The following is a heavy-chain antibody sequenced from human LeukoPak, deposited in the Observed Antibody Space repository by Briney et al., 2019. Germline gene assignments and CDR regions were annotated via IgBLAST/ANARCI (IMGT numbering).Heavy chain of an antibody. CDR3: ARGGGFSANARFDY. CDR2: IYRSGSA. D-gene: IGHD4/OR15-4a*01. Sequence: SETLSLTCAVSRYSISSGYDWAWIRQPPGKGLEWIGSIYRSGSAYYNPSLKSRVTISVDTSKNQFSLRVTSVTAADTAEYYCARGGGFSANARFDYWGQGTLVTVSS. J-gene: IGHJ4*02. V-gene: IGHV4-38-2*01. CDR1: RYSISSGYD.